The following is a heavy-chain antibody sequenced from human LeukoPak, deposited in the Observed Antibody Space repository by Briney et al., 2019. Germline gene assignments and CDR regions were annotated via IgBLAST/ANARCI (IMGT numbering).Heavy chain of an antibody. CDR1: GGSISLYY. J-gene: IGHJ6*03. D-gene: IGHD3-10*01. V-gene: IGHV4-4*07. Sequence: WETLSLTCTVSGGSISLYYWNWIRQPAGKGLEWIGRIFTSGITNYNPSLKSRVTMSVDTSKNRFSLNLSSVIAADTAIYYCARETSGTYYNPLGYMDAWGKGTTVTVSS. CDR3: ARETSGTYYNPLGYMDA. CDR2: IFTSGIT.